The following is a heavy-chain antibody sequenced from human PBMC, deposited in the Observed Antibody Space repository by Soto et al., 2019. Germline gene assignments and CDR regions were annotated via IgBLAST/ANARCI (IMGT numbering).Heavy chain of an antibody. CDR1: GFTVSSNY. CDR2: IYSDGST. Sequence: EVQLVESGGGLIQPGGSLRLSCAASGFTVSSNYMSWVRQAPGKGLEWVSVIYSDGSTYYADYVKGRFTISRENSKNTLYLQMNSLRAEDTAGYYCARDNSGDAYYYSCYGMEVWGQGTTVTVSS. D-gene: IGHD5-12*01. J-gene: IGHJ6*02. V-gene: IGHV3-53*01. CDR3: ARDNSGDAYYYSCYGMEV.